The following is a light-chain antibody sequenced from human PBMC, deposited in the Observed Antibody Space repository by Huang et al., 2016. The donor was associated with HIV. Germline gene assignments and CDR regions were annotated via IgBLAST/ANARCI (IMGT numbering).Light chain of an antibody. CDR2: DAS. Sequence: DIQMTQSPSTLSASVGDRVTITCRASQSISSWLAWYKQKPGKAPKLLIYDASSLESGVPSMFSGSGSGTEVTLTISSLQPDNFATYYCQHYNSYPWTFGQGTKVEIK. CDR3: QHYNSYPWT. CDR1: QSISSW. V-gene: IGKV1-5*01. J-gene: IGKJ1*01.